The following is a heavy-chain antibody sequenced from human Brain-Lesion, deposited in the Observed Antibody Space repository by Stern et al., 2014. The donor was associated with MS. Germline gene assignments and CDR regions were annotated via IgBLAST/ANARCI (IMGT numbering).Heavy chain of an antibody. V-gene: IGHV4-61*02. CDR2: IFNSGRT. D-gene: IGHD2-2*01. J-gene: IGHJ6*02. Sequence: QVQLVESGPGLVKPSQTLSLSCTVSGGSISSGGYYWSWIRQPAGKGLEWIGRIFNSGRTSYNPSLKSRVTISIDTSTNHISLSRTSMTAADTAVYYCARGRVVPGFQYYATDVWGQGTTVIVSS. CDR1: GGSISSGGYY. CDR3: ARGRVVPGFQYYATDV.